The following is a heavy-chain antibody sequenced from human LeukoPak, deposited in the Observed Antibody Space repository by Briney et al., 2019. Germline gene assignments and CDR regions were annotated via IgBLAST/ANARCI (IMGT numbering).Heavy chain of an antibody. CDR1: GYTFTSYG. CDR3: ARDSGYSGYVLFDY. D-gene: IGHD5-12*01. J-gene: IGHJ4*02. V-gene: IGHV1-18*01. CDR2: ISVYNGNT. Sequence: GASVTVSCKASGYTFTSYGISWVRQAPGQGLEWMGWISVYNGNTNYAQKLQGRVTMTTDTSTRTAYMELRSLRFDDTAVYYCARDSGYSGYVLFDYWGQGTLVTVSS.